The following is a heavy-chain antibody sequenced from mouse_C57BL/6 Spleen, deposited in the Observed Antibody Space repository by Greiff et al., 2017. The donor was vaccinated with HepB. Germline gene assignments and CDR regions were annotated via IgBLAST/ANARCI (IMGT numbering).Heavy chain of an antibody. D-gene: IGHD3-2*02. Sequence: VQLQQSGAELVKPGASVKLSCKASGYTFTSYWMHWVKQRPGQGLEWIGMIHPNSGSTNYNEKFKSKATLTVDKSSSTAYMQLSSLTSEDSAVYYCARGRSSGYWFAYWGQGTLVTVSA. CDR3: ARGRSSGYWFAY. J-gene: IGHJ3*01. V-gene: IGHV1-64*01. CDR1: GYTFTSYW. CDR2: IHPNSGST.